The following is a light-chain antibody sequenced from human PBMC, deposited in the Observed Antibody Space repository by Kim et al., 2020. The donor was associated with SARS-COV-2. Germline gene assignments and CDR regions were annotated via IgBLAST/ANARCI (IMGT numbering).Light chain of an antibody. Sequence: VSPGQTATSTCSGDKLGNKYVCWYQQKPGQSPVLGIYEDNKRPSEIPERFSGSNSGNTATLTISGTQAIDEADYYCQAWDSSTDVVFGGGTQLTVL. CDR3: QAWDSSTDVV. J-gene: IGLJ2*01. CDR2: EDN. CDR1: KLGNKY. V-gene: IGLV3-1*01.